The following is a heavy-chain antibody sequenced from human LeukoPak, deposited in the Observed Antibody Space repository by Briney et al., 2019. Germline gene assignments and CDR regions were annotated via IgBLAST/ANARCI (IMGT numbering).Heavy chain of an antibody. CDR3: AGGNYGYWFDH. CDR1: EFTFRSYS. CDR2: ISDTSSYI. V-gene: IGHV3-21*01. Sequence: GGSLRLSCVASEFTFRSYSMNWVRQAPGKGLEWVSSISDTSSYIYYADSVKGRFTISRDNAKNSLYLQMNSLRAEDTAVYYCAGGNYGYWFDHWGQGTLVTVSS. J-gene: IGHJ5*02. D-gene: IGHD1-7*01.